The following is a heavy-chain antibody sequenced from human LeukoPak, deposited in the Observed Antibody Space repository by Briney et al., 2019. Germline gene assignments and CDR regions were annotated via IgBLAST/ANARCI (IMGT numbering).Heavy chain of an antibody. D-gene: IGHD3-9*01. V-gene: IGHV2-5*02. Sequence: SGPTLVNPTQTLTLTCTFPGFSFSTSGVGVGWIRQPPGKALEWLAAIYWDEDERYRPSLKSRLTINKDTSKNQVVLTMTNMDPVDTATYYCARSPYYDILTGSRGTFDYWGRGILVTVSS. J-gene: IGHJ4*02. CDR2: IYWDEDE. CDR3: ARSPYYDILTGSRGTFDY. CDR1: GFSFSTSGVG.